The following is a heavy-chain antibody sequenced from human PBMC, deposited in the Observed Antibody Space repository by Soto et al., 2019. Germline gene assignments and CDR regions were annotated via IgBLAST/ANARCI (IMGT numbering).Heavy chain of an antibody. Sequence: PGGSLRLSCAASGFTFSSHSMNWVRRAPGKGLEWVSYISSSTRTIYYADSVKGRFTVSRDNAKNSLYLQMNSLRAEDTAVYYCARDDEXGXFDYXGXGTLVTVSS. CDR1: GFTFSSHS. J-gene: IGHJ4*01. CDR3: ARDDEXGXFDY. V-gene: IGHV3-48*01. CDR2: ISSSTRTI.